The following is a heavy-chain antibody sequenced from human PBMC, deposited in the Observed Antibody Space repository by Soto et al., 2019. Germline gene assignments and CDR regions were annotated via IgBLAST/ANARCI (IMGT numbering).Heavy chain of an antibody. J-gene: IGHJ5*02. V-gene: IGHV3-49*03. CDR3: TRDTVAGTGWFDP. Sequence: GGSLRLSCTASGFTFGDYAMSWFRQAPGKGLEWVGFIRSKAYGGTTEYAASVEGRFTISRDDSKSIAYLQMNSLKTEDTAVYYCTRDTVAGTGWFDPWGQGTLVTVSS. D-gene: IGHD6-19*01. CDR1: GFTFGDYA. CDR2: IRSKAYGGTT.